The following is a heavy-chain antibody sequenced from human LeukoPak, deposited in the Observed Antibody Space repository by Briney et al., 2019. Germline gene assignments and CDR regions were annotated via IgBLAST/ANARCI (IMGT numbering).Heavy chain of an antibody. CDR3: AATYYDYVWGSYRLDY. V-gene: IGHV4-4*07. D-gene: IGHD3-16*02. CDR1: GGSISSYY. J-gene: IGHJ4*02. Sequence: SETLSLTCTFSGGSISSYYWSWIRQPAGKGLEWIGRIYTSGSTNYNPSLKSRVTMSVDTSKNKFSLKLGSVTAADTAVYYCAATYYDYVWGSYRLDYWGQGTLVIVSS. CDR2: IYTSGST.